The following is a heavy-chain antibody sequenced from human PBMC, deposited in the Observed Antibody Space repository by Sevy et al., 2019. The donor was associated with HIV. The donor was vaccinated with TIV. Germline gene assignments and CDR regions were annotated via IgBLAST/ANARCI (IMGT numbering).Heavy chain of an antibody. J-gene: IGHJ3*02. V-gene: IGHV3-11*01. CDR2: ISSSGSTI. D-gene: IGHD3-22*01. Sequence: GGSLRLSCAASGFTFSDYYMSWIRQAPGKGLEWVSYISSSGSTIYYGDSVKGRFTIARDNAKNSLYLQMNSRRAEDTAVYYCARVGVETYYYDSSGAFDIWGQGTMVTVSS. CDR1: GFTFSDYY. CDR3: ARVGVETYYYDSSGAFDI.